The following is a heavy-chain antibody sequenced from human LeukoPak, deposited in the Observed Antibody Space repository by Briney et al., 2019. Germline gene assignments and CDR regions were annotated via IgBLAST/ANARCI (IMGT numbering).Heavy chain of an antibody. Sequence: PSQTLSLTCTVSGGSISSSDYYWSWIRQPPGKGLEWIGYIYYSGSTYYNPSLKSRVTISVETSKNQFSLKLSSVTAADTAVYYCARVPRSILRYFDYWGQGTLVTVSS. J-gene: IGHJ4*02. D-gene: IGHD3-9*01. V-gene: IGHV4-30-4*01. CDR3: ARVPRSILRYFDY. CDR2: IYYSGST. CDR1: GGSISSSDYY.